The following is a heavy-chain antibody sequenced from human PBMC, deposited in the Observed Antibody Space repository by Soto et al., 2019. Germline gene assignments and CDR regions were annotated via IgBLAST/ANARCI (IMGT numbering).Heavy chain of an antibody. Sequence: QDQLVQSGAEVKKPGASVTVSCKASGYSFTNYGITWVRQAPGQGLEWMGWISAFNGNTHYAQKLQGRVTMTPDASTSTAYMELRSLRSDDTAVYYCARDRGVAPPVAGNTHYYYYMDVWGKGTTVIVSS. J-gene: IGHJ6*03. CDR3: ARDRGVAPPVAGNTHYYYYMDV. V-gene: IGHV1-18*01. CDR1: GYSFTNYG. D-gene: IGHD6-19*01. CDR2: ISAFNGNT.